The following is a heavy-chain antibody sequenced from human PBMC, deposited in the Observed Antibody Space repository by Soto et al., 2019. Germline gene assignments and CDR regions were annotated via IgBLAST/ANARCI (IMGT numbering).Heavy chain of an antibody. CDR2: IDWDDDK. V-gene: IGHV2-70*11. CDR3: ARIRYDFWSGYYRGYYYYMDV. J-gene: IGHJ6*03. Sequence: SGPTLVNPTQTLTLTCTFSGFSLSTSGMCVSWIRQPPGKALEWLARIDWDDDKYYSTSLKTRLTISKDTSKNQVVLTMTNMDPVDTATYYCARIRYDFWSGYYRGYYYYMDVWGKGTTDTVSS. CDR1: GFSLSTSGMC. D-gene: IGHD3-3*01.